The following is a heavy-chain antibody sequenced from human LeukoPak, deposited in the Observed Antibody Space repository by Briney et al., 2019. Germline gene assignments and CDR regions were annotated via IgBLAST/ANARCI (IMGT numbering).Heavy chain of an antibody. J-gene: IGHJ4*02. Sequence: ASVKVSCKASGYTFTSYGISWVRQAPGQGLEWMGWISAYNGNTNYAQKLQGRVTMTTYTSTSTAYMELRSLRSDDTAVYYCARDWGYCDYTFLFDYWGQGTLVTVSS. V-gene: IGHV1-18*01. CDR3: ARDWGYCDYTFLFDY. CDR2: ISAYNGNT. D-gene: IGHD4-17*01. CDR1: GYTFTSYG.